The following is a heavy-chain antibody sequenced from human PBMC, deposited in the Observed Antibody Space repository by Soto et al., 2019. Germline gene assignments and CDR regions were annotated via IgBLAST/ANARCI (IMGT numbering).Heavy chain of an antibody. J-gene: IGHJ5*02. CDR2: IYYSGRT. D-gene: IGHD2-2*02. CDR3: ARGYCSSTSCYIWDNWFDP. V-gene: IGHV4-59*01. CDR1: GGSIRSYY. Sequence: SETLSLTCTVSGGSIRSYYWSWIRQPPGKGLEWIGYIYYSGRTNYNPSLKSRVTISVDTSKNQFSLKLSSVTAADTAVYYCARGYCSSTSCYIWDNWFDPWGQGTLVTVSS.